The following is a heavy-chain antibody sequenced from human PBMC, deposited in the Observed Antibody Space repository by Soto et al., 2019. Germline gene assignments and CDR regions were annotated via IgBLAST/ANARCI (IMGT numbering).Heavy chain of an antibody. CDR3: AIPGPGDFHY. J-gene: IGHJ4*02. CDR1: GASMSSSTW. CDR2: IYHSGST. V-gene: IGHV4-4*02. Sequence: QVQLQESRPGLVKPSGTLSLTCAVSGASMSSSTWWSWVRQSPGKGLVWIGEIYHSGSTKYTPSLKSRVTIPVDKSKKEFSLKLSSVTAADTSVYYCAIPGPGDFHYWGQGTLVTVSS.